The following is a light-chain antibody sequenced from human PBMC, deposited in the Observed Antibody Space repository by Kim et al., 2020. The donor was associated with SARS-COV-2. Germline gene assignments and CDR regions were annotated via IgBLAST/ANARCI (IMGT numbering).Light chain of an antibody. V-gene: IGLV3-1*01. CDR1: KLGDKY. Sequence: SYELTQPPSVSVSPGQTASITCSGDKLGDKYACWYQQKPGQSPVLVLYQDSKRPSGIPERFSGSNSGNAATLTISGTQAMAEADYYCQAWDSSTWV. CDR3: QAWDSSTWV. CDR2: QDS. J-gene: IGLJ3*02.